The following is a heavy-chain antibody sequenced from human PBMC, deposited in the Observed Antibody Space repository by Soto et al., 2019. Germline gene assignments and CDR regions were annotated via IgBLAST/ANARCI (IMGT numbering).Heavy chain of an antibody. J-gene: IGHJ4*02. V-gene: IGHV4-4*02. CDR1: SGSISSSNW. D-gene: IGHD3-3*01. CDR3: ARFGDFWSGYRYYFDY. CDR2: IYHSGST. Sequence: QVQLQESGPGLVKPSGTLSLTCAVSSGSISSSNWWSWVRQPPGKGLEWIGEIYHSGSTNYNPSLKSRVTISVDKSKNRFSLKLSSVTAADTAVYYCARFGDFWSGYRYYFDYWGQGTLVTVSS.